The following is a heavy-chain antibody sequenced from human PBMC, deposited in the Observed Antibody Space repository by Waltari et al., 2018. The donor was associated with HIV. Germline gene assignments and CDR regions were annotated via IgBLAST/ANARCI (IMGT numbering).Heavy chain of an antibody. CDR2: INPGNGNT. J-gene: IGHJ5*02. Sequence: QVQLVQSGAEVKNPGASVKVSCKASGYTFTTYTIHWGSKAPGQRLEWMGWINPGNGNTKYSQNFQDRVTFTRDTSASTAYMELSSLRSEDTALYYCARTYDILTGFGWFDPWGQGTLVTVSS. V-gene: IGHV1-3*01. D-gene: IGHD3-9*01. CDR1: GYTFTTYT. CDR3: ARTYDILTGFGWFDP.